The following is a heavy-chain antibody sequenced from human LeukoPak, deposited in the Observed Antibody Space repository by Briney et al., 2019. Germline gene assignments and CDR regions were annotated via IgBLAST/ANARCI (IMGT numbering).Heavy chain of an antibody. CDR2: IYYSGMT. J-gene: IGHJ4*02. CDR3: ARYFCSGGICYHFDY. V-gene: IGHV4-59*08. D-gene: IGHD2-15*01. Sequence: SETLSLTCTVSGGSISGHYWSWIRQPPGKGLEWIGFIYYSGMTTCNPSLKSRVTISVDMSKNQFSLKLSSVTAADTALYYCARYFCSGGICYHFDYWGQGTLVTVSS. CDR1: GGSISGHY.